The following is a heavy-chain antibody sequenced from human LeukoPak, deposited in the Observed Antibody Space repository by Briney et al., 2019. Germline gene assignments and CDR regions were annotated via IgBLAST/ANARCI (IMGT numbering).Heavy chain of an antibody. D-gene: IGHD4-17*01. J-gene: IGHJ1*01. Sequence: GGSLRLSCAASGFTFSSYSMNWVRQAPGKGLEWVSYISSSGSTIYYADSVKGRFTISRDNAKNSLYLQMNSLRAEDTAVYYCARGRRWATVTTSGEGAEYFQHWGQGTLVTVSS. CDR1: GFTFSSYS. CDR2: ISSSGSTI. V-gene: IGHV3-48*04. CDR3: ARGRRWATVTTSGEGAEYFQH.